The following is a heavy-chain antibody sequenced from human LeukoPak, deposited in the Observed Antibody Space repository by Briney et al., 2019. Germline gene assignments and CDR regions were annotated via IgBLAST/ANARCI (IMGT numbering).Heavy chain of an antibody. V-gene: IGHV3-48*01. CDR1: GFTFSSYS. CDR3: AREGFLEWLIPNWFDP. D-gene: IGHD3-3*01. CDR2: ISSSSSTI. J-gene: IGHJ5*02. Sequence: GGSLRLSCAASGFTFSSYSMNWVRQAPGKGLEWVSYISSSSSTIYYADSVKGRFTISRDNAKNSLYLQMNSLRAEDTAVYYCAREGFLEWLIPNWFDPWGQGTLVTVSS.